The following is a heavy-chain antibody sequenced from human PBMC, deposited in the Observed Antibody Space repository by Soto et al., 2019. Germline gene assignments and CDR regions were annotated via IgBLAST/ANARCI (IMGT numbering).Heavy chain of an antibody. CDR2: INAGNGNT. J-gene: IGHJ6*02. Sequence: ASLKVSCKASGYTFTSYAMHWVRQAPGQRLEWMGWINAGNGNTKYSQKFQGRVTITRDTSASTAYMELSSLRSEDTAVYYCARDLFSEYCSGGSCYPYYYYGMDVWGQGTTVTVSS. D-gene: IGHD2-15*01. CDR3: ARDLFSEYCSGGSCYPYYYYGMDV. V-gene: IGHV1-3*01. CDR1: GYTFTSYA.